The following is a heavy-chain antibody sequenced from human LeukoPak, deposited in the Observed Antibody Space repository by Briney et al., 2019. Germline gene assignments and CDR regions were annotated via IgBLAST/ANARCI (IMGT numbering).Heavy chain of an antibody. J-gene: IGHJ4*02. CDR3: AGSTSYYGSGRLYFDY. Sequence: PGGSLRLSCATSGFTVSSNYMSWVRQAPGKGLEWVSLIYSDGSTYYADSVKGRFTISRDNSKNTLYLQMNSLRAEDTAKYFCAGSTSYYGSGRLYFDYWGQGTLVTVSS. D-gene: IGHD3-10*01. CDR2: IYSDGST. V-gene: IGHV3-53*01. CDR1: GFTVSSNY.